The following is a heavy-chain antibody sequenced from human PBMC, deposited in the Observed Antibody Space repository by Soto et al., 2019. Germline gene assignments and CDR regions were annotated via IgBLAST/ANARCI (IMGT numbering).Heavy chain of an antibody. V-gene: IGHV3-66*01. CDR1: GFTVSSNY. CDR3: ARDGGLGQQLVPYYYYMDV. Sequence: EVQLVESGGGLVQPGGSLRLSCAASGFTVSSNYMSWVRQAPGKGLEWVSVIYSGGSTYYADSVKGRFTISRDNSKNTLYLQMNSLRPEDTAVYYCARDGGLGQQLVPYYYYMDVWGKGTTVTVSS. D-gene: IGHD6-13*01. CDR2: IYSGGST. J-gene: IGHJ6*03.